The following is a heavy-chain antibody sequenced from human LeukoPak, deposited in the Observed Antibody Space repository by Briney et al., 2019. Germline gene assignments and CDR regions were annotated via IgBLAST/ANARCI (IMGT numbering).Heavy chain of an antibody. D-gene: IGHD1-1*01. J-gene: IGHJ4*02. CDR1: GYTFTSYL. CDR2: ISPSGTYT. Sequence: DSVKVSCKASGYTFTSYLVHWVRQAPGQGLEYMGIISPSGTYTAYAQKFRGRVTMTSDTSTSTVYMELSSLSSVDTAVYYCAREYPGTYNFDYWGQGTLVTVSS. CDR3: AREYPGTYNFDY. V-gene: IGHV1-46*01.